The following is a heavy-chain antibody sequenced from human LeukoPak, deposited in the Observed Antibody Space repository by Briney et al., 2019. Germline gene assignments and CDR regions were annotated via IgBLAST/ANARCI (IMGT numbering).Heavy chain of an antibody. V-gene: IGHV5-51*01. CDR3: ARHVEGYCSSTSCSIVDY. D-gene: IGHD2-2*01. J-gene: IGHJ4*02. CDR2: IYPLDSDT. CDR1: GYRFTDYW. Sequence: GESLQISCQGSGYRFTDYWIGWVRXMPGKXLEWMGXIYPLDSDTRYSPSFRGQVTISADKSISTAYLQWSSLKASDTAMYYCARHVEGYCSSTSCSIVDYWGQGTLVTVSS.